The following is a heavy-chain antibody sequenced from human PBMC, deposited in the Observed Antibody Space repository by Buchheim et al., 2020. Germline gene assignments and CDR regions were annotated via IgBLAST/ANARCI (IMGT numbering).Heavy chain of an antibody. Sequence: QLQLQESGPGLVKPSETLSLTCTVSGGSIRDSTYHWGWIRQPPGKGLEWIGTIYYSGSTYYNPSLKSRVTISVDTSKNQFPLKLSSVTAADTAVYYCARAERYYYGSGSYSAYYFDYWGQGTL. J-gene: IGHJ4*02. CDR1: GGSIRDSTYH. V-gene: IGHV4-39*07. CDR3: ARAERYYYGSGSYSAYYFDY. CDR2: IYYSGST. D-gene: IGHD3-10*01.